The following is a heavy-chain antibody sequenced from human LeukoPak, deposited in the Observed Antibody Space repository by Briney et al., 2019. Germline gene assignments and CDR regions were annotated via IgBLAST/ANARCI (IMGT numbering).Heavy chain of an antibody. CDR1: GFTFDDYG. CDR2: IYSSGST. J-gene: IGHJ4*02. V-gene: IGHV3-66*01. Sequence: GGSLRLSCAGSGFTFDDYGMNWVRQAPGKGLEWVSVIYSSGSTYYADSVKGRFTISRDNSKNTLSLQMNSLRAEDTAVYYCARGGSGWYFDYWGQGTLVTVSS. CDR3: ARGGSGWYFDY. D-gene: IGHD6-19*01.